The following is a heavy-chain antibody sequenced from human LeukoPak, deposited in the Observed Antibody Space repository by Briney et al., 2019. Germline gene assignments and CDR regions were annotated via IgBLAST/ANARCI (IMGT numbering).Heavy chain of an antibody. V-gene: IGHV3-30*02. CDR1: GFTFSSYG. Sequence: QPGGSLRLSCAASGFTFSSYGMHWVRQAPGKGLEWVAFIRYDGSNKYYADSVKGRFTISRDNSKNTLYLQMNSLRAEDTAVYYCAKDFSLVVIAIFRYWGQGTLVTVSS. CDR2: IRYDGSNK. J-gene: IGHJ4*02. CDR3: AKDFSLVVIAIFRY. D-gene: IGHD2-21*01.